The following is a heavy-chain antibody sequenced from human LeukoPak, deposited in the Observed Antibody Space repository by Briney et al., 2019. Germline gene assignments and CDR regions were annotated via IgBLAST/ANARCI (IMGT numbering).Heavy chain of an antibody. D-gene: IGHD3-16*02. Sequence: GGSLRLSCAASGFTFSSYAMSWVRQAPGKGLEWVSAISGSGGSTYYADSVKGRFTISRDNSKNTLYLQMNSLRAEDTAVYYCARGLDYVWGSYRPLDYWGQGTLVTVSS. CDR1: GFTFSSYA. CDR2: ISGSGGST. V-gene: IGHV3-23*01. CDR3: ARGLDYVWGSYRPLDY. J-gene: IGHJ4*02.